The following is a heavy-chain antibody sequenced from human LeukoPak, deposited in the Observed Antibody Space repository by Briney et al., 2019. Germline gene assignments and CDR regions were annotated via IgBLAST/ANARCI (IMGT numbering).Heavy chain of an antibody. D-gene: IGHD6-6*01. CDR3: ARDAPRIAALGEDFDY. CDR1: GYTFTSYY. V-gene: IGHV1-46*01. J-gene: IGHJ4*02. CDR2: INPSGGST. Sequence: ASVEVSCKASGYTFTSYYMHWVPQAPARGFEWMGIINPSGGSTSYAQKIQGRVTMTRDTSTSRVYMELSSLRSEDTAVYYCARDAPRIAALGEDFDYWGQGTLVTVSS.